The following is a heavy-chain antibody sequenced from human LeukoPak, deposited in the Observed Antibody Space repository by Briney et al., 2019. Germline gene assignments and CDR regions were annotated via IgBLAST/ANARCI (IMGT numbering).Heavy chain of an antibody. D-gene: IGHD4-23*01. V-gene: IGHV3-9*01. CDR1: GFTFDDYA. Sequence: GGSLRLSCAASGFTFDDYAMHWVRQVPGKGLEWVSGISWNSGSIGYADSVKARFTISRDNAKNSLYLQMNSLRVEDTALYYCAKEVGTFDYWGQGTLVTVSS. CDR3: AKEVGTFDY. J-gene: IGHJ4*02. CDR2: ISWNSGSI.